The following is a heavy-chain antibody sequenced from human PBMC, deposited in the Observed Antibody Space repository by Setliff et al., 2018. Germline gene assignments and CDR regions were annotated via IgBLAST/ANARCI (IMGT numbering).Heavy chain of an antibody. CDR1: GFTFSDYY. V-gene: IGHV3-11*01. D-gene: IGHD3-22*01. J-gene: IGHJ5*02. Sequence: GGSLRLSCAASGFTFSDYYMTWIRQAPGKGLEWVSYISRGGNTIYYADSVKGRFTISRDNAKNSLYLQMNSLRAEDTALYHCARNQGQRYYDSSGYLNWFDPWGQGTLVTVFS. CDR3: ARNQGQRYYDSSGYLNWFDP. CDR2: ISRGGNTI.